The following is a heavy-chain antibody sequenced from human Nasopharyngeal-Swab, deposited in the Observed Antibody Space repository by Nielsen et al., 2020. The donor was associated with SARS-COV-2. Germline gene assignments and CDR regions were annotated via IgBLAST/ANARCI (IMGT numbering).Heavy chain of an antibody. D-gene: IGHD2/OR15-2a*01. CDR1: GYTFTSYG. CDR2: ISAYNGNT. V-gene: IGHV1-18*01. CDR3: ARRMSYYYGMDV. J-gene: IGHJ6*02. Sequence: ASVKVSCKASGYTFTSYGISWVRQAPGQGLEWMGWISAYNGNTNYAQKFQGRVTITRDTSASTAYMELSSLRSEDTAVYYCARRMSYYYGMDVWGQGTTVTVSS.